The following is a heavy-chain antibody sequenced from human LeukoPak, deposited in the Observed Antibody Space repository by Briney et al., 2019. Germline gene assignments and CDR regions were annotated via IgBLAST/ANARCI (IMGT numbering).Heavy chain of an antibody. V-gene: IGHV3-23*01. CDR3: AKSFLGFSYGKIDY. J-gene: IGHJ4*02. CDR1: GFTFSNYV. Sequence: GGSLRLSCAASGFTFSNYVMNWVRQAPGKGLEWVSAISGSGGSTYYADSVKGRFTISRDNSKNTLYLQTNSLRAEDTAVYYCAKSFLGFSYGKIDYWGQGALVTVSS. CDR2: ISGSGGST. D-gene: IGHD5-18*01.